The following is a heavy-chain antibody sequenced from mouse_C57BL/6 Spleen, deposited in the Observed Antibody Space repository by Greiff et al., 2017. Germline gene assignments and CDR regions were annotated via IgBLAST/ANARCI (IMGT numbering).Heavy chain of an antibody. CDR1: GFTFSDYG. CDR3: ARLPTVVSMDY. CDR2: ISSGSSTI. Sequence: DVKLVESGGGLVKPGGSLKLSCAASGFTFSDYGMHWVRQAPEKGLEWVAYISSGSSTIYYADTVKGRFTISRDNAKNTLFLQMTSLRSEDTAMYYCARLPTVVSMDYWGQGTSVTVSS. J-gene: IGHJ4*01. V-gene: IGHV5-17*01. D-gene: IGHD1-1*01.